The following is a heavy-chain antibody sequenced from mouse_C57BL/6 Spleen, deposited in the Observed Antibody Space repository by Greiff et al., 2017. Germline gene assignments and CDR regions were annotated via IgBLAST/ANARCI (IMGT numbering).Heavy chain of an antibody. V-gene: IGHV1-69*01. CDR2: IDPSDSYT. J-gene: IGHJ1*03. CDR1: GYTFTSYW. D-gene: IGHD2-10*02. Sequence: VQLQQPGAELVMPGASVKLSCKASGYTFTSYWMPWVKQRPGQGLEWIGEIDPSDSYTNYNQKFKGKSTLTVDKSSSTAYMQLSSLTSADSAVYYGAKGLRVSNWYFEVWGTGTTVTVSS. CDR3: AKGLRVSNWYFEV.